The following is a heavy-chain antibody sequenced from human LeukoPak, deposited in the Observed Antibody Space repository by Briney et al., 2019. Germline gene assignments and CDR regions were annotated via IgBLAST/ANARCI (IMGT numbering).Heavy chain of an antibody. CDR3: AKASKSANYDFWSGPYYFDY. V-gene: IGHV3-23*01. J-gene: IGHJ4*02. CDR2: ISGSGGST. D-gene: IGHD3-3*01. CDR1: GFTVSSNY. Sequence: PGGSLRLSCAASGFTVSSNYMSWVRQAPGKGLEWVSAISGSGGSTYYADSVKGRFTISRGNSKNTLYLQMNSLRAEDTAVYYCAKASKSANYDFWSGPYYFDYWGQGTLVTVSS.